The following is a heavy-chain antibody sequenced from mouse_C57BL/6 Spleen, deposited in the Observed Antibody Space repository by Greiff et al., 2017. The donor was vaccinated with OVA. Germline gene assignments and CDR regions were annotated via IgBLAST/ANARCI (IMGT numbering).Heavy chain of an antibody. Sequence: VQLQQPGAELVRPGSSVKLSCKASGYTFTSYWMDWVKQRPGQGLEWIGNIYPSDSETHYNQKFKDKATLTVDKSSSTAYMQLSSLTSEDSAVYYCARDYSWYFDYWGQGTTLTVSS. D-gene: IGHD1-1*02. CDR2: IYPSDSET. CDR3: ARDYSWYFDY. V-gene: IGHV1-61*01. CDR1: GYTFTSYW. J-gene: IGHJ2*01.